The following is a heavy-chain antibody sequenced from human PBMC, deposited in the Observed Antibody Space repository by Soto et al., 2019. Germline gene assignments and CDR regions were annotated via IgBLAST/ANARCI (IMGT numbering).Heavy chain of an antibody. CDR3: ARSQGSSTSLEIYYYYYYGMDV. CDR2: VIPIPGTA. D-gene: IGHD2-2*01. Sequence: QVQLVQSGAEVKKPGSSVKVSCKASGGTFSSYAISWVRQAPGQGLEWMGGVIPIPGTANYAQQFQGRVTITADESTSTAYMELSSLRSADTAVYYCARSQGSSTSLEIYYYYYYGMDVWGQGTTVTGSS. CDR1: GGTFSSYA. J-gene: IGHJ6*02. V-gene: IGHV1-69*01.